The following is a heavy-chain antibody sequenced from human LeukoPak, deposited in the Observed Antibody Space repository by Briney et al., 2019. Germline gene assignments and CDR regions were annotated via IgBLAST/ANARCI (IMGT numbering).Heavy chain of an antibody. D-gene: IGHD4-17*01. CDR1: GFTFSSYW. V-gene: IGHV3-7*01. J-gene: IGHJ4*02. CDR2: IKQDGSGK. CDR3: ARETSTVTTSTRFDY. Sequence: PGGSLRLSCAAAGFTFSSYWMSWVRQAPGKGLEWVANIKQDGSGKYYVDSVKGRFTISRDNAKNLLYLQMNSLRAEDTAVCYCARETSTVTTSTRFDYWGQGTLVTVSS.